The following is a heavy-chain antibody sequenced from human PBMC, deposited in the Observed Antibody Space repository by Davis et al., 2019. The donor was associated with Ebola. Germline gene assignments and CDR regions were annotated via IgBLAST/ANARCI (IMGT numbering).Heavy chain of an antibody. J-gene: IGHJ4*02. CDR2: IYASGST. D-gene: IGHD3-22*01. CDR3: ARATKSDYYDASGYYYPSPFDY. V-gene: IGHV4-61*09. Sequence: PSETLSLTCTVSGGSISSSSYYWSWIRQPPGKGLEWIGHIYASGSTYYNPSLKSRVTISVDTSKNQFSLNLSSVTAADTAVYYCARATKSDYYDASGYYYPSPFDYWGQGTLVTVSS. CDR1: GGSISSSSYY.